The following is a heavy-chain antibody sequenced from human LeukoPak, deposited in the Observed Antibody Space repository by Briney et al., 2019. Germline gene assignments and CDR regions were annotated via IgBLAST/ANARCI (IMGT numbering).Heavy chain of an antibody. V-gene: IGHV3-23*01. CDR2: ISGSGGST. D-gene: IGHD5-12*01. CDR1: GFTFSSYA. CDR3: ANWMVGASGYDLGLKRKNCS. Sequence: PGGSLRLSCAASGFTFSSYAMSWVRQAPGKGLEWVSAISGSGGSTYYADSVKGRFTISRDNSKNTLYLQMNSLRAEDTAVYYCANWMVGASGYDLGLKRKNCSWGQGTLVTVSS. J-gene: IGHJ5*02.